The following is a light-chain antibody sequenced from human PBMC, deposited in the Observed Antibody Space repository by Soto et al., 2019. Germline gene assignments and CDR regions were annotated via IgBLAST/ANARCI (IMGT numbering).Light chain of an antibody. J-gene: IGLJ1*01. V-gene: IGLV1-44*01. Sequence: QSVLTQPPSASGTPGQRVTISCSGSSSNIGSNTVNWYQQLPGTAPKLLIYSNNQRPSGVPDRFSGSKSGTSASLAISGLQSEYEGDYYCAAWDDSLNGYVFGAGTKLTVL. CDR1: SSNIGSNT. CDR2: SNN. CDR3: AAWDDSLNGYV.